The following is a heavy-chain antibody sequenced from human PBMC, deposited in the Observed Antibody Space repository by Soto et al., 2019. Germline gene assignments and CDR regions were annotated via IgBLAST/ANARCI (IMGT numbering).Heavy chain of an antibody. V-gene: IGHV3-30-3*01. Sequence: GGSLRLSCAASGFTFSSYAMHWVRQAPGKGLEWVAVISYDGSNKYYADSVRGRFTISRDNSKNTLYLQMNSLRAEDTAVYYCARVVTATNFPDYWGQGTLVTVSS. CDR1: GFTFSSYA. CDR2: ISYDGSNK. J-gene: IGHJ4*02. CDR3: ARVVTATNFPDY. D-gene: IGHD2-21*02.